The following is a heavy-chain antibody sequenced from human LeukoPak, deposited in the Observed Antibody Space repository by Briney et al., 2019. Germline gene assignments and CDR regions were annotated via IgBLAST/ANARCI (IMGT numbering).Heavy chain of an antibody. CDR3: AKAGVRYFDSSGLYAFDF. V-gene: IGHV4-39*01. J-gene: IGHJ3*01. CDR2: IYYSGST. CDR1: GGSISSTSYY. D-gene: IGHD3-22*01. Sequence: SETLSLTCAVSGGSISSTSYYWAWIRQPPGKGLEWIGTIYYSGSTYHNPSLKSRVTMSVDTSRNQFSLKLSSVDATDTAVYYCAKAGVRYFDSSGLYAFDFWGQGTTVTVSS.